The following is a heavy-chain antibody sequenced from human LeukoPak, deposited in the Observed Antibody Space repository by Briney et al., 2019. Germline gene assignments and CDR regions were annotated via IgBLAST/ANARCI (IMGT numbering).Heavy chain of an antibody. J-gene: IGHJ3*02. CDR3: ARLMTTVSPRAFDI. Sequence: GESLKISCKGSGYSFTTYWIGWVRQMPGKDLEWLGFIYPGDSDTRYSPSLQGQVTISADKSISAAYLQWSSLKASDTAMYYCARLMTTVSPRAFDIWGQGTMVTVSS. D-gene: IGHD4-11*01. V-gene: IGHV5-51*01. CDR2: IYPGDSDT. CDR1: GYSFTTYW.